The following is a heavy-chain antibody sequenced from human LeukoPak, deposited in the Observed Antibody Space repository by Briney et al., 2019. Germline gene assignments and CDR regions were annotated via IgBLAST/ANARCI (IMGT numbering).Heavy chain of an antibody. Sequence: PSETLSLTCTVSGGXISSSSYYWGWIRQPPGKGLEWIGSMYYSGRTYHNPPLKSRVTISVDTSKNQFSLKLSSVTAADTAVYYCAGQATYCSSTSCYKAVDAFDIWGQGTMVTVSS. V-gene: IGHV4-39*01. CDR2: MYYSGRT. CDR1: GGXISSSSYY. CDR3: AGQATYCSSTSCYKAVDAFDI. D-gene: IGHD2-2*02. J-gene: IGHJ3*02.